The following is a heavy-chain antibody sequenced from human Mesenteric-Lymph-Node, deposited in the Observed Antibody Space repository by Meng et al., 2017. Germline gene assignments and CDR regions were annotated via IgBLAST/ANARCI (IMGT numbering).Heavy chain of an antibody. CDR2: ISGSGGTT. J-gene: IGHJ4*02. CDR3: AKQALSPHFDY. Sequence: EVQLLESGGGWVQPGGSLRLSCAASGFTFRSFAMTWVRQAPGKGLEWVSAISGSGGTTYYADAVKGRFTISRDNSKNTLFLQVNSLRAEDTAVYYCAKQALSPHFDYWGQGTLVTVSS. CDR1: GFTFRSFA. V-gene: IGHV3-23*01.